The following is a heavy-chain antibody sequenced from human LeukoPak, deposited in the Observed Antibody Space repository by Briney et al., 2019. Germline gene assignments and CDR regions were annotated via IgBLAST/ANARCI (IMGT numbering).Heavy chain of an antibody. J-gene: IGHJ3*02. CDR1: GGSISSYY. CDR2: IYYSGST. Sequence: SETLSLTCTVSGGSISSYYWSWIRQPPGKGLEWIGYIYYSGSTNYNPSLKSRVTISVDTSKNQFSLKLSSVTAADTAVYYCARGGYDFYAFDIWGQGTMVTVSS. CDR3: ARGGYDFYAFDI. V-gene: IGHV4-59*01. D-gene: IGHD5-12*01.